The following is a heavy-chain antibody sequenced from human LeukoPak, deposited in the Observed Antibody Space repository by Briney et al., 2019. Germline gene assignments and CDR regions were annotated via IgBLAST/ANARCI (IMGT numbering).Heavy chain of an antibody. V-gene: IGHV4-39*01. D-gene: IGHD3-3*01. CDR2: ISYSGST. J-gene: IGHJ6*02. CDR3: ARLAEIFGVVISAYGMDV. CDR1: GGSIISSSAYY. Sequence: PSETLSLTCTVSGGSIISSSAYYWGWIRQPPGKGLEWIASISYSGSTYYFPSLKSRVTISVDTSRNQFSLTLSSVTAADTAVYYCARLAEIFGVVISAYGMDVWGQGTTVTVSS.